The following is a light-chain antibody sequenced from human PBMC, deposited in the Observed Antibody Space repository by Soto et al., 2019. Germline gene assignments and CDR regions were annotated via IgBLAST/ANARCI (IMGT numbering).Light chain of an antibody. CDR3: RSYTNINNIACV. V-gene: IGLV2-14*01. CDR2: EVT. Sequence: QSVLTQPASVSGSPGQSITISCTGTSGDIGSYNRVSWYQQHPGKAPKLIIYEVTDRPSGVSNRFSGSKSGNTASLTTSGLQAEDEAEYYCRSYTNINNIACVFGTGTKV. CDR1: SGDIGSYNR. J-gene: IGLJ1*01.